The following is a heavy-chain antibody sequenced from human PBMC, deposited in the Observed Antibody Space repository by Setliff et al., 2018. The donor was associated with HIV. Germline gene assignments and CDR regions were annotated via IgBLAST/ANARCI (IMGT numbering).Heavy chain of an antibody. CDR3: AREHDYSNYRRLDS. J-gene: IGHJ4*02. Sequence: SSETLSLTCTVSNGSIGTYYWTWIRQPPGKGLEYIGYIYFTGPTKFNPSLKSRVTMSVDTSKNQFSLKLTSVTAADTAVYYCAREHDYSNYRRLDSWGQGILVTVSS. V-gene: IGHV4-4*08. D-gene: IGHD4-4*01. CDR2: IYFTGPT. CDR1: NGSIGTYY.